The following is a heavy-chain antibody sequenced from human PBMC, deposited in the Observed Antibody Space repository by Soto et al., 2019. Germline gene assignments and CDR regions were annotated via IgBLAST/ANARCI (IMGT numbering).Heavy chain of an antibody. Sequence: GGSLRLSCAASAFSFSNYGMHWVRRAPGRGLAWVAFISSDGSDEYYEDSVKGRFTISRDNSRNTLYLQMNSLRPEDTAVYYCTKQPREELWFGELIPPKFWGQRTLVTVSS. CDR2: ISSDGSDE. D-gene: IGHD3-10*01. J-gene: IGHJ4*02. CDR1: AFSFSNYG. CDR3: TKQPREELWFGELIPPKF. V-gene: IGHV3-30*18.